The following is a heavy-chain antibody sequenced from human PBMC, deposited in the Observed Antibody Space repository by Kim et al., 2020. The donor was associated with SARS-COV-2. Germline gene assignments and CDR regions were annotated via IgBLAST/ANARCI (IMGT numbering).Heavy chain of an antibody. CDR2: IISNGGAT. CDR1: GFTFSTYA. V-gene: IGHV3-23*01. J-gene: IGHJ4*02. Sequence: GGSLRLSCAASGFTFSTYAMSWVRQAPGKGLEWVSGIISNGGATYYADSVKGRFTISRDNSKNTLFLQMNSLRAEDTAIYYCANFRGGASRGNWGQGTLVTVSS. CDR3: ANFRGGASRGN. D-gene: IGHD3-16*01.